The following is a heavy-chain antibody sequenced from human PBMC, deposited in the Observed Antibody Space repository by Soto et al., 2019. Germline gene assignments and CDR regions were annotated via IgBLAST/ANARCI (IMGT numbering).Heavy chain of an antibody. J-gene: IGHJ3*02. CDR3: RANDFWSGYSPGAFDI. Sequence: GGSLRLSCAASGFTFSSYAMHWVRQAPGKGLEWVAVISYDGSNKYYADSVKGRFTISRDNSKNTLYLQMNSLRAEDTAVYYCRANDFWSGYSPGAFDIWGQGTMVTVSS. V-gene: IGHV3-30-3*01. CDR2: ISYDGSNK. D-gene: IGHD3-3*01. CDR1: GFTFSSYA.